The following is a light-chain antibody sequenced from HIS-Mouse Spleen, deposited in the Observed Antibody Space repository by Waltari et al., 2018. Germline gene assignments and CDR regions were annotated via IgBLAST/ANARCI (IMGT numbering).Light chain of an antibody. Sequence: SVLTQPPSASGTPGQRVTISFSGSSSNIGSNYVYRYQQLPGTALKLLIYRNNQRPSGVPDRFSGSKSGTSASLAISGLRSEDEADYYCAAWDDSLSGWVFGGGTKLTVL. CDR3: AAWDDSLSGWV. V-gene: IGLV1-47*01. J-gene: IGLJ3*02. CDR2: RNN. CDR1: SSNIGSNY.